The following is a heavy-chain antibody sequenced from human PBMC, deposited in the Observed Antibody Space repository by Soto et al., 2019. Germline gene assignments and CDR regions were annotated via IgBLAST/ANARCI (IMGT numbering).Heavy chain of an antibody. D-gene: IGHD6-6*01. J-gene: IGHJ4*02. CDR3: AKSLVFIGAIVTLLDS. Sequence: EVQLLESGGGLVQPGGSLPPSCATSGFTFASYALVWVGQAAEKGLEGVASISNNGETAYFADSVKGRFTISRGNSENTLYLQMNGLRADDTALYFCAKSLVFIGAIVTLLDSWGQGTQVTVSS. CDR2: ISNNGETA. V-gene: IGHV3-23*01. CDR1: GFTFASYA.